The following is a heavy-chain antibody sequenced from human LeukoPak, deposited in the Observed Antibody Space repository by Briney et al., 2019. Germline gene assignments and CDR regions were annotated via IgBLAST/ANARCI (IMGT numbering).Heavy chain of an antibody. CDR1: GFTFSRYW. Sequence: GGSLRLSCAASGFTFSRYWMHWVRQAPGKGLVWVSRISGDGSSTTYADSVKGRFTISRDNAKNTLYLQMNSLRADDPAVYYCASDYYDSGTPTDYWGQGALVTVSS. V-gene: IGHV3-74*01. CDR2: ISGDGSST. CDR3: ASDYYDSGTPTDY. J-gene: IGHJ4*02. D-gene: IGHD3-10*01.